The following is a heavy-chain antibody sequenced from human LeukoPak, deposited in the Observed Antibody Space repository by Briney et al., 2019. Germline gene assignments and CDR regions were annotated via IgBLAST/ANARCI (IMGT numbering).Heavy chain of an antibody. CDR3: ARDRYYGSGSYYN. J-gene: IGHJ4*02. CDR1: GASIGSSPYY. D-gene: IGHD3-10*01. Sequence: PSQTLSLTCSVSGASIGSSPYYWTWIRQPAGRGLEWIGHRFTYGPATYSPSFKSRVTISLDTSKNQFSLKLSSVTAADTAVYYCARDRYYGSGSYYNWGQGTLVNVSS. V-gene: IGHV4-61*09. CDR2: RFTYGPA.